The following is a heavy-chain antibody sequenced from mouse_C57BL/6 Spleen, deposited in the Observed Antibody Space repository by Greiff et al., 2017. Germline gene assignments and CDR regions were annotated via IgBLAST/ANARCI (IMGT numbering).Heavy chain of an antibody. CDR1: GFTFSSYA. CDR3: ASGYAMDY. J-gene: IGHJ4*01. V-gene: IGHV5-4*03. Sequence: EVKLLESGGGLVKPGGSLKLSCAASGFTFSSYAMSWVRQTPEKRLEWVATISDGGSYTYYPDNVKVRFTISRDNAKNNLFLQMSPLKSEDTAMYYCASGYAMDYWGQGTSVTVSS. CDR2: ISDGGSYT.